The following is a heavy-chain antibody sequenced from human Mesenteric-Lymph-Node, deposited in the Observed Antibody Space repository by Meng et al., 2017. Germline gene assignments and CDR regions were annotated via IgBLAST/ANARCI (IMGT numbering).Heavy chain of an antibody. CDR3: ARETRYSGGWYKSSPPDS. Sequence: VPLTESGPGLGKPSQTLSLTCTVSGDSITSGDYSWNWIRQPPGKGLEWIGEISQSGSTNYAPSLKSRVTISVDTSKSQFSLKLTSVTAADTAVYYCARETRYSGGWYKSSPPDSWGQGTLVTVSS. D-gene: IGHD6-19*01. CDR1: GDSITSGDYS. V-gene: IGHV4-30-4*01. J-gene: IGHJ4*02. CDR2: ISQSGST.